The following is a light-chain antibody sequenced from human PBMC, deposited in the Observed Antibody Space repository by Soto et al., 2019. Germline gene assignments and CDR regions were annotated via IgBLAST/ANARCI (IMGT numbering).Light chain of an antibody. Sequence: DIQITQSPSTLSASVGDTVTITCRASQRIGTWLAWFQQKPGKAPTLLVYKASTLQSGVPARFSGRGSETEFTLTISSLQPDDFGTYYCQKYNTYPWTFGQGTKVDVK. CDR3: QKYNTYPWT. V-gene: IGKV1-5*03. CDR1: QRIGTW. CDR2: KAS. J-gene: IGKJ1*01.